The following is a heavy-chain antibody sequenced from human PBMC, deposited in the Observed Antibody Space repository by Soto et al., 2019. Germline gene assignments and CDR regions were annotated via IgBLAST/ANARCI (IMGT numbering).Heavy chain of an antibody. V-gene: IGHV3-74*01. D-gene: IGHD6-13*01. CDR1: GFTLSNYW. CDR2: IRSDGAGT. Sequence: PGGSLRLSCEASGFTLSNYWMHWVRQAPGKGLVWVSRIRSDGAGTSYADSVKGRFTISRDNAKDTLYLQMNGLGAEDTAVYYCEYSNWPVENYWGQGIVVTVSS. CDR3: EYSNWPVENY. J-gene: IGHJ4*02.